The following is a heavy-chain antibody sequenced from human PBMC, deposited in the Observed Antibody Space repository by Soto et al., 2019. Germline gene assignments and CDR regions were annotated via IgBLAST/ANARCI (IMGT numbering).Heavy chain of an antibody. J-gene: IGHJ5*02. CDR2: INHSGST. Sequence: QVQLQQWGAGLLKPSETLSLTCTIYSGSFSGYYWSWIRQPPGKGLEWIGEINHSGSTNYNSSLKRRVTISVDTSKNQFSLKLSSLTAADTAIYYCARSRVVARRSWFDPWGQGTLVTVSS. CDR1: SGSFSGYY. CDR3: ARSRVVARRSWFDP. V-gene: IGHV4-34*02. D-gene: IGHD3-22*01.